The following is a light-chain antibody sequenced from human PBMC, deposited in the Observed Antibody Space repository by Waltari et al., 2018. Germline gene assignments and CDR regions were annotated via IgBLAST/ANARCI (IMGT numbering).Light chain of an antibody. Sequence: ESVLTKSPGTRSLSPGERATISCRASQSVSSSYLAWYQQKPGQAPRLLIYGASSMATRIPDMFSGSGSGTDFTLTLSTLSPHYFAVYYCQPSGSSPRPFVPWTKLEIK. CDR2: GAS. CDR1: QSVSSSY. V-gene: IGKV3-20*01. J-gene: IGKJ1*01. CDR3: QPSGSSPRP.